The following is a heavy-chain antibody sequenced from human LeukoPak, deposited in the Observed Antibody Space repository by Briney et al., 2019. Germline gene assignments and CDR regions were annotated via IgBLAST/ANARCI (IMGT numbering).Heavy chain of an antibody. CDR1: GYSFTNYW. Sequence: GESLKISCKGSGYSFTNYWIGWVRQMPGKGLEWMGIIYPGDSDTRYSPSFQGQVTISADKSINTASLQWSSLKASDTAMYYCTTTMLRGLIITQFDYWGQGTLVTVSS. J-gene: IGHJ4*02. CDR2: IYPGDSDT. D-gene: IGHD3-10*01. CDR3: TTTMLRGLIITQFDY. V-gene: IGHV5-51*01.